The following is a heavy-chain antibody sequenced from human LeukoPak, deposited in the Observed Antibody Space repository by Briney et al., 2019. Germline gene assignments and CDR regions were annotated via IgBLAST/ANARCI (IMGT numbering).Heavy chain of an antibody. Sequence: GASVKVSCKASGYTHINYYIHWVRPAPGQGLEWMGWIIPNSGGTNYAQKFQGRVTMTRDTSISTAYMEVSRLRSDDTAMYYCAREVYAFDIWGQGTMVTVSS. CDR1: GYTHINYY. CDR3: AREVYAFDI. D-gene: IGHD2-8*01. V-gene: IGHV1-2*02. CDR2: IIPNSGGT. J-gene: IGHJ3*02.